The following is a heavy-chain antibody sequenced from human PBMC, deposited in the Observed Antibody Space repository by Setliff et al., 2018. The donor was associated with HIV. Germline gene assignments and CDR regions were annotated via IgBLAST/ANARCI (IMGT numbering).Heavy chain of an antibody. CDR2: ISSSGSTT. CDR1: GFAFSGHQ. CDR3: AYYSSGSFYLGYYYYHGMDV. Sequence: AGGSLRLSCAASGFAFSGHQMTWIRQAPGKGLEWISYISSSGSTTYYADSVKGRFTISRDNTKNSLYLQMNSLRVEDTAVYYCAYYSSGSFYLGYYYYHGMDVWGQGTTVTVSS. J-gene: IGHJ6*02. V-gene: IGHV3-11*04. D-gene: IGHD3-10*01.